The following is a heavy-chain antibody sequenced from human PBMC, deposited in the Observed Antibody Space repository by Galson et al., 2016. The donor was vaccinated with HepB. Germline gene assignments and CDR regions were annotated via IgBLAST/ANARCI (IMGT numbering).Heavy chain of an antibody. J-gene: IGHJ4*02. CDR2: VSFDGNNK. V-gene: IGHV3-30*04. D-gene: IGHD1-7*01. CDR1: GFTLSRYP. CDR3: ARVGNYVPMFFEY. Sequence: SLRLSCAASGFTLSRYPMHWVRQAPGKGLDWVAVVSFDGNNKYYAHSVKGRFTISRVTVTTDTSTSTAHMELRSLRSDDTAVYYCARVGNYVPMFFEYFGQGTLVTVSS.